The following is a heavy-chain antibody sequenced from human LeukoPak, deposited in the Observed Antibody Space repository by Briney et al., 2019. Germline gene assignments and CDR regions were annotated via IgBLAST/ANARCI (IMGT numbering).Heavy chain of an antibody. J-gene: IGHJ4*02. D-gene: IGHD4/OR15-4a*01. CDR2: IYSDNT. Sequence: PGGSLRLSCAAPGFTFDDYGMSWVRQAPGKGLEWVSFIYSDNTHYSDSVKGRFTISRDNSKNALYLQMNSLRAEDTAVYYCARRAGAYSHPYDYWGQGTLVTVSS. V-gene: IGHV3-53*01. CDR3: ARRAGAYSHPYDY. CDR1: GFTFDDYG.